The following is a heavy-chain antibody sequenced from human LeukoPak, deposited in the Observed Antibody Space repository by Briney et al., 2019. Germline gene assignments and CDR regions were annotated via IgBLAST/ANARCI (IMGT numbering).Heavy chain of an antibody. CDR1: GFTFDDYA. CDR2: ISGSGGST. CDR3: AKGLVGANVDPLDY. Sequence: GGSLRLSCAASGFTFDDYAMSWVRQAPGKGLEWVSAISGSGGSTYYADSVKGRFTISRDNSKNTLYLQMNSLRAEDTAVYYCAKGLVGANVDPLDYWGQGTLVTVSS. V-gene: IGHV3-23*01. D-gene: IGHD1-26*01. J-gene: IGHJ4*02.